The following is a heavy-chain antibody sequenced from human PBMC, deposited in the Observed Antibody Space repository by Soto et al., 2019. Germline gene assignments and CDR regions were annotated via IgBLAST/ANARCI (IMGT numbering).Heavy chain of an antibody. D-gene: IGHD5-12*01. CDR2: IIPIFGTA. CDR3: ARDHVDIVATTYATNYYYYGMDV. Sequence: ASVKVSCKASGGTFSSYAISWVRQAPGQGLEWMGGIIPIFGTANYAQKFQGRVTITADESTSTAYMELSSLRSEDTAVYYCARDHVDIVATTYATNYYYYGMDVWGQGTTVTVSS. V-gene: IGHV1-69*13. CDR1: GGTFSSYA. J-gene: IGHJ6*02.